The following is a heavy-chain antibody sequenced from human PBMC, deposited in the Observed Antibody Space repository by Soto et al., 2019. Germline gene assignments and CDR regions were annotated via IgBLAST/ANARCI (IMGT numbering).Heavy chain of an antibody. Sequence: ASVKVFCKASGYTFTSYGISWVRQAPGQGLEWMGWISAYNGNTNYAQKLQGRVTMTTDTSTSTAYMELRSLRSDDTAVYYCARQIQWLEIPENRYFDLWGRGTLVTVSS. J-gene: IGHJ2*01. CDR1: GYTFTSYG. D-gene: IGHD6-19*01. V-gene: IGHV1-18*01. CDR3: ARQIQWLEIPENRYFDL. CDR2: ISAYNGNT.